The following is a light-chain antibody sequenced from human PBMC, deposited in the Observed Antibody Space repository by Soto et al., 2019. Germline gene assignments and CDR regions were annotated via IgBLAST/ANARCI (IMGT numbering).Light chain of an antibody. CDR2: DAS. J-gene: IGKJ1*01. V-gene: IGKV3-11*01. CDR3: QHGNKPPT. Sequence: EIVMTQSPATLSLSPGERATLSCRASQSVSSYLAWYQQRRGQAPRLLIYDASSRATGIPARFSGSGSGTDSPPTISSEQPDDVAYYCWQHGNKPPTFGQGTKVDIK. CDR1: QSVSSY.